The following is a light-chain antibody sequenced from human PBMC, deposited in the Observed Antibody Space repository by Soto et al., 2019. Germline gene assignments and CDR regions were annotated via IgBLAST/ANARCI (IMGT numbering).Light chain of an antibody. CDR2: DAS. Sequence: DIQMTQSPASLSASAGDRVTITCQASQGISNYLNWYQQKPGKAPKLLIFDASNLETGVPSRFSGSGSGTDFSFSISSLQPEDTATYYCQQYDNLPYTFGQGTKLEIK. CDR1: QGISNY. CDR3: QQYDNLPYT. V-gene: IGKV1-33*01. J-gene: IGKJ2*01.